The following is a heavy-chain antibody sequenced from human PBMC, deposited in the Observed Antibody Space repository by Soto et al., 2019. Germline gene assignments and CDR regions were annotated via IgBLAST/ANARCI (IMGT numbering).Heavy chain of an antibody. J-gene: IGHJ4*02. D-gene: IGHD3-10*01. Sequence: QVQLVESGGGVVQPGRSLRLSXAXXXXTXSSYTMHWVRQAPGKGLEWVAAILYDGNNKYYADSVKGRFTISRDNSKNTVYLQINSLRGEDTAVYYCARPPAPFKVLSYLDSWGQGTLVTVSS. CDR3: ARPPAPFKVLSYLDS. CDR1: XXTXSSYT. CDR2: ILYDGNNK. V-gene: IGHV3-30-3*01.